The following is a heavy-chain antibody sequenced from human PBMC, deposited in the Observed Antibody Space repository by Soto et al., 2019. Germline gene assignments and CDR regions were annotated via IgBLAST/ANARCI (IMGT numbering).Heavy chain of an antibody. V-gene: IGHV3-23*01. D-gene: IGHD2-8*02. CDR3: ENRNRTKSCWWSGAFDI. CDR1: GFTFSSYA. J-gene: IGHJ3*02. Sequence: EVQLLESGGGLVQPGGSLRLSCAASGFTFSSYAMSWVRQAPGKGLEWVSAISGSGGSTYYADSVQGRFTISRDNSKNTLYLQMNSLRAEDTAVYYCENRNRTKSCWWSGAFDIWGQGTMVTVSS. CDR2: ISGSGGST.